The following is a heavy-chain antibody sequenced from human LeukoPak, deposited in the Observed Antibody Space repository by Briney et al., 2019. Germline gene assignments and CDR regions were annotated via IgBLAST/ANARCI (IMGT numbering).Heavy chain of an antibody. D-gene: IGHD6-13*01. J-gene: IGHJ4*02. CDR1: GFTFSSYS. CDR2: ISSSSSYI. CDR3: AKGSLGSWYYFDY. V-gene: IGHV3-21*04. Sequence: GGSLRLSCAASGFTFSSYSMNWVRQAPGKGLEWVSSISSSSSYIYYADSVKGRFTIFRDNSKNTLYLQMTSLRDEDTAVYYCAKGSLGSWYYFDYWGQGTLVTVSS.